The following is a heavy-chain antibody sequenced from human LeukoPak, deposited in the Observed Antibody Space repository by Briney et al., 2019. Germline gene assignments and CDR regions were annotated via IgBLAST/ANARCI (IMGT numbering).Heavy chain of an antibody. Sequence: GGSLRLSCAASGFTFSGYWMSWVHQAPGKGLEWVANIKQDGSEKYYVDSVKGRFAISRDNAKNSLYLQMNSLRAEDTAVYYCAKAAPQPGIAAAGHFDYWGQGTLVTVSS. CDR1: GFTFSGYW. CDR3: AKAAPQPGIAAAGHFDY. V-gene: IGHV3-7*05. D-gene: IGHD6-13*01. CDR2: IKQDGSEK. J-gene: IGHJ4*02.